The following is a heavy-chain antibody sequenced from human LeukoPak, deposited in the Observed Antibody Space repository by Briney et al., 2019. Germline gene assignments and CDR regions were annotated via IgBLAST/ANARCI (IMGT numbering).Heavy chain of an antibody. CDR3: ARAEYYDSSGYHTNWFDP. Sequence: SGTLSLTCAVSGGSLSSGNWWSWVRQTPGKGLEWIGEIYHTGGTHYNPSLKSRVTISVDTSKNQFSLKLSSVTAADTAVYYCARAEYYDSSGYHTNWFDPWGQGTLVTVSS. CDR1: GGSLSSGNW. J-gene: IGHJ5*02. CDR2: IYHTGGT. D-gene: IGHD3-22*01. V-gene: IGHV4-4*02.